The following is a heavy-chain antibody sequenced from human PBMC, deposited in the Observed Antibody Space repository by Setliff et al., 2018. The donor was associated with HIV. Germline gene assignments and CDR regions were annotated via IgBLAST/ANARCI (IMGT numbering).Heavy chain of an antibody. D-gene: IGHD3-16*01. Sequence: PGGSLRLSCAASGFTFSSSWMHWARQAPGKGLAWVSRINTDGTMTNYADSVKGRFTISRDNAKNTLYLHMSSLRAEDTAVYYCAKEAGVMDAFDIWGQGTMVTVSS. CDR3: AKEAGVMDAFDI. CDR1: GFTFSSSW. V-gene: IGHV3-74*01. CDR2: INTDGTMT. J-gene: IGHJ3*02.